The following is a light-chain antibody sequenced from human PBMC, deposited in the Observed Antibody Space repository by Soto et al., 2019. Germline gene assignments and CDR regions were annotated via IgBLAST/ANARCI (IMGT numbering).Light chain of an antibody. CDR3: QQYDRSWT. J-gene: IGKJ1*01. V-gene: IGKV3-20*01. CDR1: QSVSHNY. CDR2: GAS. Sequence: EIVLTQSPGTLSLSPGERATLSCRASQSVSHNYLAWYQQKPGQSPTLLIYGASSPATGIPDRFSGSGSGTDFILTISRLEPEDFAVYYCQQYDRSWTFGQGTKVEIK.